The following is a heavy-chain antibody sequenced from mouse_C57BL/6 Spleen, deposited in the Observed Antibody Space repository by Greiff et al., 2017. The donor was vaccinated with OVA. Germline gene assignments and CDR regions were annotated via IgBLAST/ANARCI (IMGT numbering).Heavy chain of an antibody. V-gene: IGHV2-2*01. J-gene: IGHJ3*01. CDR2: IWSGGST. Sequence: VQLVESGPGLVQPSQSLSITCTVSGFSLTSYGVHWVRQSPGKGLEWLGVIWSGGSTDYNAAFISRLSISKDNSKSQVFFKMNSLQADDTAIYYCARNDDYDEGAWFAYWGQGTLVTVSA. CDR1: GFSLTSYG. D-gene: IGHD2-4*01. CDR3: ARNDDYDEGAWFAY.